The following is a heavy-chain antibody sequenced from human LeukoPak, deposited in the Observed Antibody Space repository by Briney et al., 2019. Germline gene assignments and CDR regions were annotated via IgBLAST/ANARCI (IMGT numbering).Heavy chain of an antibody. J-gene: IGHJ5*02. Sequence: SETLSLTCTVSGGSISSSSYYWGWIRQPPGKGLEWIGSTYYSGSTYYNPSLKSRDTISVDTSKNQFSLKLSSVTAADTAVYYCARDYGDYGKFDPWGQGTLVTVSS. CDR3: ARDYGDYGKFDP. CDR2: TYYSGST. CDR1: GGSISSSSYY. D-gene: IGHD4-17*01. V-gene: IGHV4-39*07.